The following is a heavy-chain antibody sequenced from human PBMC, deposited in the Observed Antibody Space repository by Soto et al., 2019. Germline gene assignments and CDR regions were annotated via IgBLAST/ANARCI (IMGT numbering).Heavy chain of an antibody. V-gene: IGHV1-18*01. CDR3: ARDLLYYYGSGSYYPYDY. D-gene: IGHD3-10*01. Sequence: QVQLVQSGAEVKKPGASVKVSCKASGYTFTSYGISWVRQAPGQGLEWMGWISAYNGNTNYAQKLQGRVTMTTDTSTSTAYMERRSLRSDDTAVYYCARDLLYYYGSGSYYPYDYWGQGTLVTVSS. CDR2: ISAYNGNT. CDR1: GYTFTSYG. J-gene: IGHJ4*02.